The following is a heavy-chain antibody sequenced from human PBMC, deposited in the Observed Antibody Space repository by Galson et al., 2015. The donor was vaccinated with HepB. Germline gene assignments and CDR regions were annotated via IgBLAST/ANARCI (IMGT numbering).Heavy chain of an antibody. CDR3: VKDPKGYSSGWYYFDY. J-gene: IGHJ4*02. CDR2: ISSNGGST. CDR1: GFTFSSYA. V-gene: IGHV3-64D*06. D-gene: IGHD6-19*01. Sequence: SLRLSCAASGFTFSSYAMHWVRQAPGKGLEYVSAISSNGGSTYYADSVKGRFTISRDNSKNTLYLQMSSLRAEDTAVYYCVKDPKGYSSGWYYFDYWGQGTLVTVSS.